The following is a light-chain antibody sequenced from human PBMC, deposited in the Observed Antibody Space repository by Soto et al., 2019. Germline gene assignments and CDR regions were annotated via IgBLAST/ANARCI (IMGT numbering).Light chain of an antibody. CDR3: QQRSNSPYLT. CDR1: QRVSGY. CDR2: DAF. Sequence: EIVLTQSPSTLSLSPGERATLSCRASQRVSGYLGWYQHKPGQAPRLIIYDAFNRAYRVPARFRGSESGTKFTLTIASLEPEDFAVYYCQQRSNSPYLTFGGGTRV. J-gene: IGKJ4*01. V-gene: IGKV3-11*01.